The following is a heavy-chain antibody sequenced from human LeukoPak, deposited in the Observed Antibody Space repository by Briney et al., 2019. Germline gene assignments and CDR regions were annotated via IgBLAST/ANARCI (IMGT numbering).Heavy chain of an antibody. CDR2: IYHSGST. D-gene: IGHD2-2*01. J-gene: IGHJ6*02. CDR3: ARRNAYCSSSSCSRASYYYYGMDV. V-gene: IGHV4-4*02. CDR1: GGSISSSNW. Sequence: SGTLSLTCAVSGGSISSSNWWSWVRQPPGKGLEWIGEIYHSGSTNHNPSLKSRVTISVDKSKNQFSLKLSSVTAEDTAVYYCARRNAYCSSSSCSRASYYYYGMDVWGQGTTVTVSS.